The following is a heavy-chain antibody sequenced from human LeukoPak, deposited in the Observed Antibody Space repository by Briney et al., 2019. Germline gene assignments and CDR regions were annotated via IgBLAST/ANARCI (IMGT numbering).Heavy chain of an antibody. V-gene: IGHV4-61*02. D-gene: IGHD6-19*01. CDR1: GGSISSGSDY. CDR2: IYIRGST. Sequence: SETLSLTCTVSGGSISSGSDYWSWIRQPAGKGLEWIGRIYIRGSTNYNPSLKSRVTISVDTSKNQFSLKLSSVTAADTAVYYCARHGGQWLVPIDYWGQGTLVTVSS. CDR3: ARHGGQWLVPIDY. J-gene: IGHJ4*02.